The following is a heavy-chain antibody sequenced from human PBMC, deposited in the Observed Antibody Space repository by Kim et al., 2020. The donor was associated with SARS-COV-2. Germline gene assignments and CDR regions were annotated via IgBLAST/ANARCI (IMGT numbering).Heavy chain of an antibody. CDR3: ARGYISSSYYGMDV. J-gene: IGHJ6*02. CDR1: GFTLSSYV. Sequence: GGSLRLSCAASGFTLSSYVMHWVRQAPGKGLEWVAVIWYDGNKKYYADSVKGRFTISRDNSNNTLYLQMNSLRAEDTAVYYCARGYISSSYYGMDVWGQGTTVTVSS. V-gene: IGHV3-33*01. D-gene: IGHD5-12*01. CDR2: IWYDGNKK.